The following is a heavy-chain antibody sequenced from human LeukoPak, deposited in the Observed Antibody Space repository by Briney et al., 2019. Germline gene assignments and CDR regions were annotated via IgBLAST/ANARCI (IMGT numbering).Heavy chain of an antibody. Sequence: SVKVSCKASGGTFSSYAISWVRQAPGQGLEWMGEIIPIFGTANYAQKFQGRVTITADKSTSTAYMELSSLRSEDTAVYYCARSRYDILTGYDYWGQGTLVTVSS. CDR2: IIPIFGTA. D-gene: IGHD3-9*01. CDR1: GGTFSSYA. V-gene: IGHV1-69*06. CDR3: ARSRYDILTGYDY. J-gene: IGHJ4*02.